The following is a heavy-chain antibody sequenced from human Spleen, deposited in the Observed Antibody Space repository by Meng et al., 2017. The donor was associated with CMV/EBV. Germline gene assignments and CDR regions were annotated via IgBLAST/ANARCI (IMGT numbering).Heavy chain of an antibody. J-gene: IGHJ5*02. CDR3: ARAPIVVVPAANWFDP. Sequence: VHRLAGGVRLLKPSGTLSPTWAVYGGSFSGYYWGWIRQPPGKGLEWIGEINHSGSTNYNPSLKSRVTISVDTSKNQFSLKLSSVTAADTAVYYCARAPIVVVPAANWFDPWGQGTLVTASS. CDR1: GGSFSGYY. CDR2: INHSGST. D-gene: IGHD2-2*01. V-gene: IGHV4-34*01.